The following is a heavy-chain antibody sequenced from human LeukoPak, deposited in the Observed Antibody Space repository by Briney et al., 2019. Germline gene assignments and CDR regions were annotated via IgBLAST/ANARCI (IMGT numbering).Heavy chain of an antibody. CDR1: GYTFTGYY. V-gene: IGHV1-2*04. CDR2: INPNSGGT. D-gene: IGHD2-2*01. CDR3: ARDLLPSYGMDV. Sequence: ASVKVSCKASGYTFTGYYMHWVRQAPGQGLEWMGWINPNSGGTNYAQKFQGWVTMTRDTSISTAYMELSRLRSDDTAVYYCARDLLPSYGMDVWGQGTTVTVSS. J-gene: IGHJ6*02.